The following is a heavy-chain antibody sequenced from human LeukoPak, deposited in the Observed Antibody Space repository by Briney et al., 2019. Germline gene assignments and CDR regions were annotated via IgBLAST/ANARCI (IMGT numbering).Heavy chain of an antibody. CDR3: ARDQGGKSYCSGGSCYSGGNWFDP. Sequence: ASVKVSCKASGYTFTSYYMHWVRQAPGQGLEWMGIINPSGGSTSYAQKFQGRVTVTRDTSTSTVYMELSSLRSEDTAVYYCARDQGGKSYCSGGSCYSGGNWFDPWGQGTLVTVSS. CDR1: GYTFTSYY. D-gene: IGHD2-15*01. CDR2: INPSGGST. J-gene: IGHJ5*02. V-gene: IGHV1-46*01.